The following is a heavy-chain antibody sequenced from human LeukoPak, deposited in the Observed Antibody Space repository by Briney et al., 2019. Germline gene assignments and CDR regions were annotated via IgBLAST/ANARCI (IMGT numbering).Heavy chain of an antibody. Sequence: GGSLRLSCAASGFTFSNAWMSWVRQAPGKGLEWVGRIKSKTDGGTTDYAAPVKGRFTISRDDSKNTLYLQMNSLKTDDTAVYYCTTATETYSSGWTPDYWGQGTLVAVSS. CDR1: GFTFSNAW. CDR3: TTATETYSSGWTPDY. V-gene: IGHV3-15*01. J-gene: IGHJ4*02. D-gene: IGHD6-19*01. CDR2: IKSKTDGGTT.